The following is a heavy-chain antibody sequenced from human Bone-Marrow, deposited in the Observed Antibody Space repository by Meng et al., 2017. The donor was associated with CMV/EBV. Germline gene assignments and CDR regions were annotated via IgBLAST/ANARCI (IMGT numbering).Heavy chain of an antibody. CDR1: GFTFSSYD. Sequence: GESLNISCAACGFTFSSYDMHWVRQATGKGLEWVSAIGTAGDTYYPGSVKGRFTISRENAKNSLYLQMNSLRAGDTAVYYCARAKRSWGSLSVLGMDVWGQGTMVTVSS. CDR3: ARAKRSWGSLSVLGMDV. V-gene: IGHV3-13*01. D-gene: IGHD1-26*01. J-gene: IGHJ6*02. CDR2: IGTAGDT.